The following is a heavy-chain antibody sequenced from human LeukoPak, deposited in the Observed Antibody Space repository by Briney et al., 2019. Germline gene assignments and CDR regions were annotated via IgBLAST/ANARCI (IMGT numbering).Heavy chain of an antibody. CDR1: GFTFTNYG. CDR2: ISFDGRIE. CDR3: AKERASMGADAFDI. J-gene: IGHJ3*02. Sequence: GGSLRLSCAASGFTFTNYGMHWVRQAPGKGLEWVAIISFDGRIEYYVDSVKGRFTISRDKSKNTLYPQMNSLRPEDTAVYYCAKERASMGADAFDIWGQGTMVTVSS. D-gene: IGHD1-26*01. V-gene: IGHV3-30*18.